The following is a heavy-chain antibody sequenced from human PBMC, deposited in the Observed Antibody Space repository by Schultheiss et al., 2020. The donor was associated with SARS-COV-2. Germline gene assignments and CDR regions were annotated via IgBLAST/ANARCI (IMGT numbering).Heavy chain of an antibody. V-gene: IGHV4-61*01. CDR3: ARHGYCSGGSCYPGGDYGMDV. Sequence: SETLSLTCTVSGGSVSSGSYYWSWIRQPPGKGLEWIGYIYYSGSTNYNPSLKSRVTISVDTSKNQFSLKLSSVTAADTAVYYYARHGYCSGGSCYPGGDYGMDVWGQGTTVTVSS. CDR1: GGSVSSGSYY. D-gene: IGHD2-15*01. J-gene: IGHJ6*02. CDR2: IYYSGST.